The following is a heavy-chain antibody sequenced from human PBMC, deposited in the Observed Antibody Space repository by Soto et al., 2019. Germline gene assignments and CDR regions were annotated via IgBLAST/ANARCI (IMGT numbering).Heavy chain of an antibody. Sequence: SETLSLTCTVSGGSISSYYWSWIQQPPGKGLEWIGYIYYSGSTNYNPSLKSRVTISVDTSKNQFSLKLSSVTAADTAVYYCARHIVVVVAARPDTNAFDIWGQGTMVTVSS. D-gene: IGHD2-15*01. CDR3: ARHIVVVVAARPDTNAFDI. CDR2: IYYSGST. J-gene: IGHJ3*02. V-gene: IGHV4-59*08. CDR1: GGSISSYY.